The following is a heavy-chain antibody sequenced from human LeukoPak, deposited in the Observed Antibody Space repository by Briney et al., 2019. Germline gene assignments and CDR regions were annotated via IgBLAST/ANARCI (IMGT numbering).Heavy chain of an antibody. CDR1: GFTFGDYA. V-gene: IGHV3-49*03. D-gene: IGHD2-2*01. Sequence: GGSLRLSCTASGFTFGDYAMSWFRQAPGKGLEWVGFIRSKAYGGTTEYAASVKGRFTISRDDSKGIAYLQMNSLKTEDTAVYYCTRAGIVVVPAAVDYWGQGTLVTVSS. J-gene: IGHJ4*02. CDR3: TRAGIVVVPAAVDY. CDR2: IRSKAYGGTT.